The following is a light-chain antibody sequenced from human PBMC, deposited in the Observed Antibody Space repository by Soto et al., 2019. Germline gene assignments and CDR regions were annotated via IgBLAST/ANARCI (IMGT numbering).Light chain of an antibody. CDR3: QQYYSYPLT. V-gene: IGKV1-16*01. Sequence: DIQMTQSPSSLSASEGDRVTITCRASQGIYNHLAWFQLKPGKAPKSLIYTVSSLESGVPSRFSGSGSATDFTLTISSLQPEDFATYYSQQYYSYPLTFGGGTKVEI. J-gene: IGKJ4*01. CDR2: TVS. CDR1: QGIYNH.